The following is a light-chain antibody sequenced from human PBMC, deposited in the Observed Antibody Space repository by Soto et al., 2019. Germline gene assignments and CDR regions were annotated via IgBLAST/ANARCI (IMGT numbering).Light chain of an antibody. V-gene: IGLV2-14*03. CDR2: DVA. J-gene: IGLJ1*01. CDR1: SIDVGGYNY. Sequence: QSVLTHPASVSGSPGQSIAISCTGASIDVGGYNYVSWYQQHPGKAPKLMIYDVASRPSGVSDRFSGSKSGNTASLTISGLQAEDEADYYCSSYTSSSTLYVFGTGTKVTVL. CDR3: SSYTSSSTLYV.